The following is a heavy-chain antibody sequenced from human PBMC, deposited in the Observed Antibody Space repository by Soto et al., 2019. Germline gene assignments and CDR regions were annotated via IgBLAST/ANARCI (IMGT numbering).Heavy chain of an antibody. V-gene: IGHV3-7*01. CDR3: GRWNFAFDI. J-gene: IGHJ3*02. Sequence: EVQVVESGGDLIQPGGSLRLSCAVSGFTFSTYFMGWVRQAPGMGLEWVANINQDGSGKFYVDSVKGRFTISRDNAKNSLYLQMDSLRAEDTAIYYCGRWNFAFDIWGQGTMVTVSS. D-gene: IGHD1-7*01. CDR2: INQDGSGK. CDR1: GFTFSTYF.